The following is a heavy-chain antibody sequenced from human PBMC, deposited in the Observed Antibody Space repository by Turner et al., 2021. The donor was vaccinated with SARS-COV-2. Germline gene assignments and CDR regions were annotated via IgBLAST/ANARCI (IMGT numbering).Heavy chain of an antibody. Sequence: VQLFDSGGVLVMPGVSLSLSCSASGFSFSDYYMSWIRQAPGKGMEWVSGINSDGSSTSYADSVKGRFTISRDNAKNTLYLQMSSLRAEDTAVYYCVREIIVVVPAADYWGQGTLVTVSS. J-gene: IGHJ4*02. D-gene: IGHD2-2*01. CDR3: VREIIVVVPAADY. CDR1: GFSFSDYY. V-gene: IGHV3-74*01. CDR2: INSDGSST.